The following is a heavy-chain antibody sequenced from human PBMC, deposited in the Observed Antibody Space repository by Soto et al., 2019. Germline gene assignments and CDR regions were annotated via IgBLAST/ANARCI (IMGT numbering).Heavy chain of an antibody. CDR1: GVTFSDYY. J-gene: IGHJ5*02. CDR2: ISSSSSYT. Sequence: PGGSLRLSCAASGVTFSDYYMSWIRQAPGKGLEWVSYISSSSSYTNYADSVKGRFTISRDNAKNSLYLQMNSLRAEDTAVYYCASEILNFDPWGQGTLVTVSS. V-gene: IGHV3-11*05. CDR3: ASEILNFDP.